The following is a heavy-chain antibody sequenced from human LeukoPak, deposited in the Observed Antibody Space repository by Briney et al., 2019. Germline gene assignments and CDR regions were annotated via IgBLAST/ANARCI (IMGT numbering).Heavy chain of an antibody. Sequence: GGSLRLSCAAPGFTFSSYAMSWVRQAPGKGLEWVSAISGSGGSTYYADSVKGRFTISRDNSKNTLYLQVNSLRAEDTAVYYCAKVGSNDFWSGYYISTGYYGMDVWGQGTTVTVSS. CDR1: GFTFSSYA. D-gene: IGHD3-3*01. V-gene: IGHV3-23*01. CDR3: AKVGSNDFWSGYYISTGYYGMDV. J-gene: IGHJ6*02. CDR2: ISGSGGST.